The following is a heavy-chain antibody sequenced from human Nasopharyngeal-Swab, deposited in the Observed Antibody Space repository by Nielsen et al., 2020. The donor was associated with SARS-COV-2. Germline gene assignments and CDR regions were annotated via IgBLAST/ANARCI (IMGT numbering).Heavy chain of an antibody. CDR3: ARDAAGYCSSTSRYAGTGMDV. D-gene: IGHD2-2*01. Sequence: WIRQPPGKGLEWIGYIYYSGSTYYNPSLKSRVTISVDTSKNQFSLKLSSGTAADTAVYYCARDAAGYCSSTSRYAGTGMDVWGQGTTVTVSS. CDR2: IYYSGST. J-gene: IGHJ6*02. V-gene: IGHV4-30-4*01.